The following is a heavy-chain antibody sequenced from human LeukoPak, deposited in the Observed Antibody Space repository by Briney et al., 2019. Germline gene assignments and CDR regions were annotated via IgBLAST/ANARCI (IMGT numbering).Heavy chain of an antibody. Sequence: GSLRLSXAASGFTFSSYAMSWVRQAPGKGLEWVSAISGSGGSTYYADSVKGRFTISRDNSKNTLYLQMNSLRAEDTAVYYCAKEGGATYYDILTGYPHYYFDYWGPGTLVTVSS. CDR3: AKEGGATYYDILTGYPHYYFDY. CDR2: ISGSGGST. CDR1: GFTFSSYA. J-gene: IGHJ4*02. V-gene: IGHV3-23*01. D-gene: IGHD3-9*01.